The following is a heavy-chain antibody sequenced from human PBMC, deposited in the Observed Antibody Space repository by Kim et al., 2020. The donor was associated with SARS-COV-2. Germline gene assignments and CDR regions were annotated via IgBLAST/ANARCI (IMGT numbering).Heavy chain of an antibody. CDR2: FDPEDGET. V-gene: IGHV1-24*01. J-gene: IGHJ3*02. D-gene: IGHD1-26*01. Sequence: ASVKVSCKVSGYTLTELSMHWVRQAPGKGLEWMGGFDPEDGETIYAQKFQGRVTMTEDTSTDTAYMELSSLRSEDTAVYYCATDQPKWEPYDAFDIWGQGTMVTVSS. CDR3: ATDQPKWEPYDAFDI. CDR1: GYTLTELS.